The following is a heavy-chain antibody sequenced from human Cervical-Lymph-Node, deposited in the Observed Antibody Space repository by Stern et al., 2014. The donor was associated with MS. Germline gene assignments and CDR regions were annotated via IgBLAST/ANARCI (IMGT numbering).Heavy chain of an antibody. V-gene: IGHV3-21*01. CDR3: ARGRGGKYRYYFDY. CDR2: ISSGGSYI. J-gene: IGHJ4*02. Sequence: EVQLEESGGGLVKPGGSLRLSCAASGFTFSSYSMNWVRQAPGKGLEWVASISSGGSYIYYADSLKGRFTISRDNAKNSLYLQMNSLRAEDTAVYYCARGRGGKYRYYFDYWGQGTLVTVSS. D-gene: IGHD4-23*01. CDR1: GFTFSSYS.